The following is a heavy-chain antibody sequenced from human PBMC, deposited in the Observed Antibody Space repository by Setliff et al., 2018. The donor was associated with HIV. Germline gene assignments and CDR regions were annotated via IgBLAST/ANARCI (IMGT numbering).Heavy chain of an antibody. CDR2: IQYDGSDK. D-gene: IGHD4-17*01. J-gene: IGHJ3*02. V-gene: IGHV3-30*02. CDR1: GFTFSTYS. CDR3: ARDPTARGDAFDI. Sequence: GGSLRLSCAASGFTFSTYSLHWVRQAPGKGLEWVAFIQYDGSDKYYADSVKGRFSISRDNAKNSLFLQMNSLRAEDTAVYYCARDPTARGDAFDIWGQGTMVTVSS.